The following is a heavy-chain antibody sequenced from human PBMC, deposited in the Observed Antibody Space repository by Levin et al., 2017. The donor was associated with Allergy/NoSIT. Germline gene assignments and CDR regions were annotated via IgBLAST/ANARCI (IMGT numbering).Heavy chain of an antibody. J-gene: IGHJ4*02. CDR1: GGSVSSGGYS. CDR3: ARVAGYSYGYYFDY. D-gene: IGHD5-18*01. Sequence: SETLSLTCAVSGGSVSSGGYSWSWIRQPPGKGLEWIGNIYLSGSTNDNPSLKSRVTMSVDRSKNQFSLKLSYVTAADTAEYYWARVAGYSYGYYFDYWGPGTLVTVSS. V-gene: IGHV4-30-2*01. CDR2: IYLSGST.